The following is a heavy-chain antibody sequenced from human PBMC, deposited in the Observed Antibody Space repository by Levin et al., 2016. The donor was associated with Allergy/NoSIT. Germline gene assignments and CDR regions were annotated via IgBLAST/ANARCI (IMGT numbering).Heavy chain of an antibody. D-gene: IGHD6-13*01. CDR2: ISSNRRYI. CDR1: RFTFSDYY. CDR3: AKDPGYSSFQFDP. V-gene: IGHV3-11*05. J-gene: IGHJ5*02. Sequence: GESLKISCAASRFTFSDYYMSWIRQAPGKGLEWVSSISSNRRYINYADFVKGRFTISRDNAKNSLFLQMSSLRVEDTAVYYCAKDPGYSSFQFDPWGQGTLVTVSS.